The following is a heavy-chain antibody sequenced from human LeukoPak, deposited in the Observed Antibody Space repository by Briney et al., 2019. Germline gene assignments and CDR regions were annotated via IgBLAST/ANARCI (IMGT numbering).Heavy chain of an antibody. Sequence: GGSLRLSCAAPGFTFTNAWMSWVRQAPGKGLEWFCRINDYAAPRKDGFVISKDDSKNTLYLQMNSLKTEDTAVYYCTTEPRGYRYFDYWGQGTLVTVCS. D-gene: IGHD5-12*01. J-gene: IGHJ4*02. V-gene: IGHV3-15*01. CDR1: GFTFTNAW. CDR2: IN. CDR3: TTEPRGYRYFDY.